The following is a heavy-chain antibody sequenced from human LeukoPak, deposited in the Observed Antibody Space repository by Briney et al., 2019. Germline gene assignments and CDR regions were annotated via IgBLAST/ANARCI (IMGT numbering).Heavy chain of an antibody. Sequence: SETLSLTCTVSGGSISSGGYYWSWIRQPPGKGLEWIGHIYYSGSTYYNPSLKSRVTISVDTSKNQFSLKLSSVTAADTAVYYCARDDGYSVSKGGIDIWGQGTMVTVSS. V-gene: IGHV4-31*03. J-gene: IGHJ3*02. CDR3: ARDDGYSVSKGGIDI. CDR1: GGSISSGGYY. D-gene: IGHD3-22*01. CDR2: IYYSGST.